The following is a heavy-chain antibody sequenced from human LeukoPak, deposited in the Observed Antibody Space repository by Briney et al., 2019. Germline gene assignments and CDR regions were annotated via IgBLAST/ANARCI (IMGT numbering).Heavy chain of an antibody. CDR1: GFTVSSNH. D-gene: IGHD3-3*01. CDR3: ARALDFWSGYYVS. CDR2: IYSGGST. V-gene: IGHV3-53*01. J-gene: IGHJ5*02. Sequence: GGSLRLSCAASGFTVSSNHMSWVRQAPGKGLESVSVIYSGGSTYYADSVKGRFTISRDNSKNTLYLQMNSLRAEDTAVYYCARALDFWSGYYVSWGQGTLVTVSS.